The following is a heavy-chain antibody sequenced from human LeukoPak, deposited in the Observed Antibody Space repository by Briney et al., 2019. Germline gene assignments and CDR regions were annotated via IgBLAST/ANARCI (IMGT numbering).Heavy chain of an antibody. J-gene: IGHJ4*02. V-gene: IGHV3-48*02. Sequence: PGGSLRLSCAASGFTFSSYSMNWVRQAAGKGLEWVSYISSSGSTLHYADSVKGRFTISRASAKSSLYLQLNSLRDEDTAVYYCAREYSSSSGKALDYWGQGTLVTVSS. D-gene: IGHD6-6*01. CDR3: AREYSSSSGKALDY. CDR1: GFTFSSYS. CDR2: ISSSGSTL.